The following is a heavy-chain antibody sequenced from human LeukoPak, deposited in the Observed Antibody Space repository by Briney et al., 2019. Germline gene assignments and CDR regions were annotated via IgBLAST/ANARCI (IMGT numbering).Heavy chain of an antibody. J-gene: IGHJ3*02. CDR2: IHTRGST. D-gene: IGHD2-15*01. Sequence: SETLSLTCTVSGGSINNYYWSWIRQPAGKGLEWIGRIHTRGSTNYNPSLKSRVTMSVDTSKNQFSLKLSSVTAADTAVYFCARGRYCSADICSGGDAFDIWGQGTMVSVSS. CDR1: GGSINNYY. V-gene: IGHV4-4*07. CDR3: ARGRYCSADICSGGDAFDI.